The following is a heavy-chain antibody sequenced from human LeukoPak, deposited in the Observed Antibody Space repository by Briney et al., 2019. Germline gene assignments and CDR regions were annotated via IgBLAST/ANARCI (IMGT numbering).Heavy chain of an antibody. J-gene: IGHJ5*02. CDR3: AKGRGYYRDPSNNWLDP. CDR2: ISGSGGST. D-gene: IGHD3-3*01. CDR1: GFTFSSYA. Sequence: PGGSLRLSCAASGFTFSSYAMSWFRQAPGKGLEWVSAISGSGGSTYYADSVKGRFTISRDNSKNTLYLQMNSLRAEDTAVYYCAKGRGYYRDPSNNWLDPWGQGTLVTVSS. V-gene: IGHV3-23*01.